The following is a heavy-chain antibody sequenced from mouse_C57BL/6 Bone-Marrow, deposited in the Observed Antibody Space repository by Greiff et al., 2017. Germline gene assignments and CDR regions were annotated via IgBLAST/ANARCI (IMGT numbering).Heavy chain of an antibody. CDR2: INPYNGDT. Sequence: DVKLVESGPELVKPGDSVKISCTASGYSFTGYFMNWVIQSHGKSLEWIGRINPYNGDTFYNQKFKGKATLTVDTSSSTAHMELRSLTSEDSAVYYCARFDYDGYYVIDYWGQGTTLTVSS. CDR3: ARFDYDGYYVIDY. CDR1: GYSFTGYF. V-gene: IGHV1-20*01. D-gene: IGHD2-3*01. J-gene: IGHJ2*01.